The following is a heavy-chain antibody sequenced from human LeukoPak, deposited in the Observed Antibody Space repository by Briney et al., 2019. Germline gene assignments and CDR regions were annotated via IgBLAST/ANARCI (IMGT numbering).Heavy chain of an antibody. CDR1: GFTFSSYG. Sequence: QPGRSLRLSCAASGFTFSSYGMHWVRQAPGTGLEWVANIKQDGSEKYYVDSVKGRFTISRDNAKNSLFLQMNSLRAEDTAVYYCAKDGYYDILTGYSRFDYWGQGTLVTVSS. V-gene: IGHV3-7*03. J-gene: IGHJ4*02. CDR3: AKDGYYDILTGYSRFDY. D-gene: IGHD3-9*01. CDR2: IKQDGSEK.